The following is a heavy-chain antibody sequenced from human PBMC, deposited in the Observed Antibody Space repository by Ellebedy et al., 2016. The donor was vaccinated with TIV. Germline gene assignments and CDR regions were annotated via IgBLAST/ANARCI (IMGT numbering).Heavy chain of an antibody. CDR3: ATRGHTIGWFAD. CDR1: GFTFSHYA. V-gene: IGHV3-23*01. J-gene: IGHJ5*02. CDR2: ICGLGEAT. D-gene: IGHD2-2*01. Sequence: PGGSLRLSCAASGFTFSHYAISWVRQPPGKGLEWVSTICGLGEATFAADFVEGRFTISRDRSKNMVYLHMNRLRVEDTAVYFCATRGHTIGWFADWGQGTLVTVSS.